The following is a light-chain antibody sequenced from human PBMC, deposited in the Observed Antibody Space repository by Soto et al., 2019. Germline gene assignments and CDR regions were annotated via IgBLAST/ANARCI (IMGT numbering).Light chain of an antibody. V-gene: IGLV1-47*01. CDR1: SSNIGSNS. J-gene: IGLJ3*02. Sequence: QSVLTQPPSAPGTPGQRVSISCSGSSSNIGSNSVYWYQQLPGTAPKLLISRNNQRPSGVPDRFSGSKSGTSASLAISGLRSEDEADYYCAAWDDSLTGSWVFGGGTKVTVL. CDR3: AAWDDSLTGSWV. CDR2: RNN.